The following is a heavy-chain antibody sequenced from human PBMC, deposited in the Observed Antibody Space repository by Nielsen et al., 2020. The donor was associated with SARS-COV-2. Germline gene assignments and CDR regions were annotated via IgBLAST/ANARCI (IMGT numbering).Heavy chain of an antibody. CDR1: GYTFTSYY. Sequence: ASVKVSCKASGYTFTSYYMHWVRQAPGQGLEWMGIINPSGGSTSYAQKFQGRVTMTEDTSTDTAYMELSSLRSEDTAVYYCATGPGIAAAGNWFDPWGQGTLVTVSS. V-gene: IGHV1-46*01. J-gene: IGHJ5*02. CDR3: ATGPGIAAAGNWFDP. D-gene: IGHD6-13*01. CDR2: INPSGGST.